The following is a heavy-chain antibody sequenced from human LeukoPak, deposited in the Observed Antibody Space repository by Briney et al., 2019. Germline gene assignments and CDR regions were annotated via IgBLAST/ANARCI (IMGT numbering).Heavy chain of an antibody. CDR2: IYYSGRT. Sequence: ASETPSLTCTVSGGSININTYYWGWIRQPPGKGLEWIGTIYYSGRTYYNPSLKSRVTISVDTSKNQFSLKLSSVTAADTAVYYCARDQATIILGYFDYWDQGTLVTVSS. D-gene: IGHD1-26*01. CDR3: ARDQATIILGYFDY. CDR1: GGSININTYY. J-gene: IGHJ4*02. V-gene: IGHV4-39*07.